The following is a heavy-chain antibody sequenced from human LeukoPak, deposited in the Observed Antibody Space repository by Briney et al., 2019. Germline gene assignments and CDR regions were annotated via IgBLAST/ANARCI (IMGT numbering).Heavy chain of an antibody. CDR3: ARGMGSGAWPGYFDY. CDR1: GYTFTGYY. V-gene: IGHV1-2*04. Sequence: ASVKVSCKASGYTFTGYYMHWVRQAPGQGLEWMGWINPNSGGTNYAQKFQGWVTMTRDTSISTAYMELSRLRSDDTAVYYCARGMGSGAWPGYFDYWGQGTLVTVSS. J-gene: IGHJ4*02. CDR2: INPNSGGT. D-gene: IGHD2-15*01.